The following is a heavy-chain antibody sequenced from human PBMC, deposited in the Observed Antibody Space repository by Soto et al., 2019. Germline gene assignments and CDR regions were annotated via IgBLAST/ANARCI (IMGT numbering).Heavy chain of an antibody. D-gene: IGHD2-15*01. CDR2: TYYRSKLYN. V-gene: IGHV6-1*01. CDR1: VDSFSINSAA. J-gene: IGHJ5*02. CDR3: ARGPRYCSGGSCYSLYWFDP. Sequence: SLTCAVSVDSFSINSAAWNWIRQSPSRGLGGLGRTYYRSKLYNDYAVSVKSQITINPDTSKNQFSLQLNSVTPEDTAVYYCARGPRYCSGGSCYSLYWFDPWRQGTLVTVSS.